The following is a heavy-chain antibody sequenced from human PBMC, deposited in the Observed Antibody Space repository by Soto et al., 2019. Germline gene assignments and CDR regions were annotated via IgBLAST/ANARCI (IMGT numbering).Heavy chain of an antibody. Sequence: GGSLRLSCAASGFTFSNAWMSWVRQAPGKGLEWVGRIKSKTDGGTTDYAAPVKGRFTISRDDSKNTLYLQMNSLKTEDTAVYYCTTEYYDFWSGYYRPFDYWGQGTLVTVSS. D-gene: IGHD3-3*01. CDR3: TTEYYDFWSGYYRPFDY. CDR2: IKSKTDGGTT. V-gene: IGHV3-15*01. J-gene: IGHJ4*02. CDR1: GFTFSNAW.